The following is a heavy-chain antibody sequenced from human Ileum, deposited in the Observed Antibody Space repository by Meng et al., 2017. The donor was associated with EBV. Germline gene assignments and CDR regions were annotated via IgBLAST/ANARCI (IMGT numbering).Heavy chain of an antibody. V-gene: IGHV4-59*08. CDR3: ARGGWSLDY. CDR1: GGSISSYY. Sequence: QVQLQDSGPGLVKPSETLSLHCTVSGGSISSYYWSWIRQPPGKGLEWIGYIYYSGSTNYNPSLKSRVTISVDTSKNQFSLNLSSVTAADTAVYYCARGGWSLDYWGQGTLVTASS. J-gene: IGHJ4*02. D-gene: IGHD2-15*01. CDR2: IYYSGST.